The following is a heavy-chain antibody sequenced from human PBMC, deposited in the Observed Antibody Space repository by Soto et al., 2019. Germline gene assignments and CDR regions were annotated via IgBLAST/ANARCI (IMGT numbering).Heavy chain of an antibody. CDR1: GGTFSSYA. J-gene: IGHJ6*02. CDR3: ARDPYYDILTGPYTDYYYGMDV. Sequence: ASVKVSCKASGGTFSSYAISWVRQAPGQGLEWMGGIIPIFGTANYAQKFQGRVTITADESTSTAYMELSSLRSEDTAVYYCARDPYYDILTGPYTDYYYGMDVWGQGTTVTVSS. CDR2: IIPIFGTA. D-gene: IGHD3-9*01. V-gene: IGHV1-69*13.